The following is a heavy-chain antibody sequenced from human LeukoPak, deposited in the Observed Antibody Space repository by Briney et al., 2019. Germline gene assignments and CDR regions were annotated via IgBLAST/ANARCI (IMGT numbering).Heavy chain of an antibody. CDR1: GFTFSKAW. Sequence: GGSLRLSCAASGFTFSKAWMSWVRQAPGKGLEWVGRIKSKTDGGTTDYAAPVKGRFTISRDDSRNTLSLQMNSLKTEDTAVYYCTTITMIREHEDYWGQGTLVTVSS. CDR3: TTITMIREHEDY. D-gene: IGHD3-10*01. V-gene: IGHV3-15*01. CDR2: IKSKTDGGTT. J-gene: IGHJ4*02.